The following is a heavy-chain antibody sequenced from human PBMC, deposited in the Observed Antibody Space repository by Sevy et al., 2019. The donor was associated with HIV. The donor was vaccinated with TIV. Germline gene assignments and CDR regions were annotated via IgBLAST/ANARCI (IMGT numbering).Heavy chain of an antibody. J-gene: IGHJ3*02. V-gene: IGHV1-18*01. CDR3: ARDSWCGNGNPFDI. Sequence: ASVKVSCKASAYTFSSYGISWVRQAPGQGLEWMGWISGYNGKTNYPQRFQGRVTLTTDTSTSTGYMELRSLRSDDTAVYYCARDSWCGNGNPFDIWGHGTMVTVSS. CDR1: AYTFSSYG. CDR2: ISGYNGKT. D-gene: IGHD3-3*01.